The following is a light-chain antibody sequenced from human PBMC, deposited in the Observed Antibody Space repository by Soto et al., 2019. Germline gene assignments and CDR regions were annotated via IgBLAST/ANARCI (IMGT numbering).Light chain of an antibody. CDR3: QEYGSPPPYT. V-gene: IGKV3-20*01. J-gene: IGKJ2*01. CDR1: QSVTSNK. Sequence: ENVLTQSPVTLSLSPGERATLSCRASQSVTSNKVAWFQQKPGQAPRLLIRAASSRSTSIPDRFSVSGSATDFTLTISRLEPKDVAVYYCQEYGSPPPYTFGQGTKLEIK. CDR2: AAS.